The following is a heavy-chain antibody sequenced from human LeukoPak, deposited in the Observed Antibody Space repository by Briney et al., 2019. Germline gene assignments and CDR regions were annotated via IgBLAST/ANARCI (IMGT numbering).Heavy chain of an antibody. CDR3: AGVVPAAPVGYFDY. V-gene: IGHV1-69*13. D-gene: IGHD2-2*01. J-gene: IGHJ4*02. CDR1: GGTFSSYA. CDR2: IIPIFGTA. Sequence: SVKVSCKASGGTFSSYAISWVRQAPGQGLEWMGGIIPIFGTANYAQKFQGRVTITADESTSTAYMELSSLRSEDTAVYYCAGVVPAAPVGYFDYWGQGTLVTVSS.